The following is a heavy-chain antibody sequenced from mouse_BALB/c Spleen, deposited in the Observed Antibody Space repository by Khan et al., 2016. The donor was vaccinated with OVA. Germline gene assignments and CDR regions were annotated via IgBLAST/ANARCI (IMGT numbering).Heavy chain of an antibody. CDR2: MIYSGHN. V-gene: IGHV3-8*02. CDR3: ARSTYKHAFVY. CDR1: GDSITSGY. J-gene: IGHJ3*01. D-gene: IGHD1-3*01. Sequence: EVQLQESGPSLVKPSQTLSLNCSVTGDSITSGYWNSIRTFPGNKFEYMGYMIYSGHNYYNQSLKSRISITRHTSKNQYYLQLNSMTTEDTATYYCARSTYKHAFVYWGQGPLVSVSA.